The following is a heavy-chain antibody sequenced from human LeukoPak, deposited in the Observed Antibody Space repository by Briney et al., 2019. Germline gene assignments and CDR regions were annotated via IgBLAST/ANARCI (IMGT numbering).Heavy chain of an antibody. D-gene: IGHD3-9*01. CDR2: ISRSGSTI. Sequence: GGSLRLSCAASGFTFSSYSMNWVRQAPGKGLEWVSYISRSGSTIYYADSVKGRFTISRDNAKNSLYLQMNSLKTEDTAVYYCTTGLRYFDWPYLDYWGQGTLVTVSS. V-gene: IGHV3-48*04. CDR3: TTGLRYFDWPYLDY. CDR1: GFTFSSYS. J-gene: IGHJ4*02.